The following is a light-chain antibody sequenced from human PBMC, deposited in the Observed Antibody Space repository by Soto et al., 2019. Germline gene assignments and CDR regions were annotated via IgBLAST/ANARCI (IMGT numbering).Light chain of an antibody. CDR3: QQYNSYSIT. Sequence: DIQMTQSPSTLSASVGDRVTITCRASQTIDSWLAWYQQRPGKPPNLLIYKASSLESGVPSRFSGSGSGTDFTLTISSLQPDDFATYYCQQYNSYSITFGQGTRLEIK. V-gene: IGKV1-5*03. CDR1: QTIDSW. J-gene: IGKJ5*01. CDR2: KAS.